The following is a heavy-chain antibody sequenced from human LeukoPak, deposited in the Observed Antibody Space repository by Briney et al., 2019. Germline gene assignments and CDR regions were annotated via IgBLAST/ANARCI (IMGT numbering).Heavy chain of an antibody. Sequence: PSETLSLTCSVSGDFITNRYWSWVRQSAGKGLEWIGRISTRGNTNYNPSLKSRVTMSVDTSNKHFSLKLTSVTATDTAVYYCVRNWDYWGQGTLVTVSS. J-gene: IGHJ4*02. D-gene: IGHD1-1*01. V-gene: IGHV4-4*07. CDR3: VRNWDY. CDR2: ISTRGNT. CDR1: GDFITNRY.